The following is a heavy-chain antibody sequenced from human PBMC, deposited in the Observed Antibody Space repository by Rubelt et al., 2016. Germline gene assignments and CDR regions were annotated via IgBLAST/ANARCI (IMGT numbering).Heavy chain of an antibody. J-gene: IGHJ3*02. CDR1: SSYG. V-gene: IGHV3-33*01. CDR2: IWYDGSNK. CDR3: ARADYDFWSGYPREDIEDAFDI. D-gene: IGHD3-3*01. Sequence: SSYGMHWVRQAPGKGLEWVAVIWYDGSNKYYADSVKGRFTISRDNSKNTLYLQMNSLRAEDTAVYYCARADYDFWSGYPREDIEDAFDIWGQGTMVTVSS.